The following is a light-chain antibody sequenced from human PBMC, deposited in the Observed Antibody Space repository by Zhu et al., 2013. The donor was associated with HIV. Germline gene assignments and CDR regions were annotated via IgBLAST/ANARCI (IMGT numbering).Light chain of an antibody. Sequence: DIQVTQSPSSLSASVGDRVTITCQASQDISHFLNWYQKKPGEAPKLLIYDASKLGTGVPSRFSGSRSGTDFTFTISSLQPEDIATYYCQHYGDFPLTFGGGTKVE. J-gene: IGKJ4*01. CDR1: QDISHF. V-gene: IGKV1-33*01. CDR2: DAS. CDR3: QHYGDFPLT.